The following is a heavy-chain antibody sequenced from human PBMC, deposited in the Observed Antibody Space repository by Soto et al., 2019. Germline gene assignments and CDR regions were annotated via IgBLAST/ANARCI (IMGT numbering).Heavy chain of an antibody. CDR1: GYTFTSNA. CDR3: ARDGPLRAFDI. V-gene: IGHV1-3*01. J-gene: IGHJ3*02. CDR2: INAGNGNR. Sequence: ASVKVSCKASGYTFTSNAMYWVRQAPGQRLEWMGWINAGNGNRKYSQNFQDRVTITRDTSASTAYMELSSLRSEDTAVYYCARDGPLRAFDIWGQGTMVTVSS. D-gene: IGHD4-17*01.